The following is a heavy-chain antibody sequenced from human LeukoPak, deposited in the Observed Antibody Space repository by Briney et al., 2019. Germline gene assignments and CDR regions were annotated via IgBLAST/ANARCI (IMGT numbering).Heavy chain of an antibody. V-gene: IGHV3-23*01. D-gene: IGHD1-26*01. CDR1: AFTFGSYA. J-gene: IGHJ4*02. CDR3: AKNRSGSYYSGTDY. CDR2: VRSNDAGT. Sequence: PAGRSLRPACAPSAFTFGSYAMKSVRQPPRNGLEWASSVRSNDAGTSYSDSVEGRFIITRDNSKNTLYLQKNSLRAEDTAVYYCAKNRSGSYYSGTDYWGKGTLVTVSS.